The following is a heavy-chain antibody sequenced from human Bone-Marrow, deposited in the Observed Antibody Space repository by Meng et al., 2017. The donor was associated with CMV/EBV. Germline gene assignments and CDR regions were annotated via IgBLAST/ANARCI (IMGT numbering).Heavy chain of an antibody. D-gene: IGHD3-3*01. J-gene: IGHJ6*02. CDR1: GFTFSSYG. CDR3: ARDRLSPYYDSGSGAHATTHGVDV. Sequence: GESLKISCSASGFTFSSYGMHWVRQAPGKGLQWVAFIWYDGSNKYYADSVKGRFTISRDNSKNTMYLQMNSLRAEDTAVYYCARDRLSPYYDSGSGAHATTHGVDVWGQGTTVTVSS. V-gene: IGHV3-33*01. CDR2: IWYDGSNK.